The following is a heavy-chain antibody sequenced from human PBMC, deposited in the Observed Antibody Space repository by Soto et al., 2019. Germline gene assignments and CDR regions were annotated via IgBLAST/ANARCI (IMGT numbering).Heavy chain of an antibody. CDR1: GFTFSKYA. D-gene: IGHD1-1*01. CDR3: AKYDSPDPTRTFDY. Sequence: GGSLRLSXAASGFTFSKYAMAWVRQAPGKGLEWVSVIASGGGGIHYADSVKGRFTISRDTSKATVYLQMNSLRVDDTAVYYCAKYDSPDPTRTFDYWGRGSLVTVSS. J-gene: IGHJ4*02. CDR2: IASGGGGI. V-gene: IGHV3-23*01.